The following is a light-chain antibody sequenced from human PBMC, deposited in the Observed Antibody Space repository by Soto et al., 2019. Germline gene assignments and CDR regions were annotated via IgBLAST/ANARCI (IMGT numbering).Light chain of an antibody. J-gene: IGLJ1*01. V-gene: IGLV2-14*01. CDR2: DVS. CDR1: SXDVGGYNY. Sequence: QSALTQPASVSGXPXXXXTXSCTXTSXDVGGYNYVSWYQQHPGKAPKLMIYDVSNRPTGVSNRFSGSKSGNTASLTISGLQAEDEADYYCSSYTTSSTYVFGTGTKLTVL. CDR3: SSYTTSSTYV.